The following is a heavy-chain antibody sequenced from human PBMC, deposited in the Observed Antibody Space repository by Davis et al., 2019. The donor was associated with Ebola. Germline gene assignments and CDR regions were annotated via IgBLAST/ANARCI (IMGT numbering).Heavy chain of an antibody. D-gene: IGHD4-17*01. V-gene: IGHV1-2*04. Sequence: ASVKVSCKASGYTFTGYYMHWVRQAPGQGLEWMGWVNPNSGGTNYAQKFQGWVTMTRDTSISTAYMELSRLRSDDTAVYYCATDSMTTVTFVYWGQGTLVTVSS. J-gene: IGHJ4*02. CDR2: VNPNSGGT. CDR1: GYTFTGYY. CDR3: ATDSMTTVTFVY.